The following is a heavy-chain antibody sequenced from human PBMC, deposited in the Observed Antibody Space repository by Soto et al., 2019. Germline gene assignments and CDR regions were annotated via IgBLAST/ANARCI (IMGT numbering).Heavy chain of an antibody. CDR2: IRKDGSQR. D-gene: IGHD1-26*01. V-gene: IGHV3-7*05. J-gene: IGHJ3*02. CDR1: EFAFSSYW. CDR3: ARDVSPGSCGLYFDAFDI. Sequence: VQLVESGGGLVQPGGSLTLSCAASEFAFSSYWMTWVRQAPGKGLEWVANIRKDGSQRSYLDSVRGRFTISRDNSKNSLYLQMNSLRAEDTALYFCARDVSPGSCGLYFDAFDIWGQGTMVTVSS.